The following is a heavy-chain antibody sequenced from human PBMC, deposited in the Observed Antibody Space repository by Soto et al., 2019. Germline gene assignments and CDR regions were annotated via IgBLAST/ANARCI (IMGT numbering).Heavy chain of an antibody. CDR1: GVPVSSDNHY. Sequence: QVQLQESGPGLVKPSETLSLTCTVSGVPVSSDNHYRSWIRQPPGKALEWIAYIFYSGSTDYNPSLQSRVTASVDTSKNQFSLNLSSVTAADAAVYYCASFPNYYYNGMDVWGQGTTVTVSS. J-gene: IGHJ6*02. CDR2: IFYSGST. CDR3: ASFPNYYYNGMDV. V-gene: IGHV4-61*01.